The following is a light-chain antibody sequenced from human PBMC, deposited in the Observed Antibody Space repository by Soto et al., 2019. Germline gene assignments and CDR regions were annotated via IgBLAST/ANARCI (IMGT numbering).Light chain of an antibody. Sequence: QSALTQPASVSGSPGQSITISCTGTSSDVGCYNYVSWYQQHPGKAPKLMIYEVSNRPSGVSNRFSGSKSGNTASLTTSGLQAEGEADYYCSSNTSRRSLVFGGGTQVTVL. J-gene: IGLJ2*01. CDR3: SSNTSRRSLV. CDR1: SSDVGCYNY. CDR2: EVS. V-gene: IGLV2-14*01.